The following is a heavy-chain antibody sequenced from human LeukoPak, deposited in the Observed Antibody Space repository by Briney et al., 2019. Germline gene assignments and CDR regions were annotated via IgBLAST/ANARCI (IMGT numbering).Heavy chain of an antibody. CDR2: ISTDGSST. CDR1: GFTFTTYW. Sequence: GGSLRLSCAASGFTFTTYWMHWVRQAPGKGLVWVSRISTDGSSTSYADSVKGRFTISRDNAKNMLYLQMSSLRAEDTAVYYCARDFLGRGNWGQGTLVTVSP. J-gene: IGHJ4*02. D-gene: IGHD2/OR15-2a*01. CDR3: ARDFLGRGN. V-gene: IGHV3-74*01.